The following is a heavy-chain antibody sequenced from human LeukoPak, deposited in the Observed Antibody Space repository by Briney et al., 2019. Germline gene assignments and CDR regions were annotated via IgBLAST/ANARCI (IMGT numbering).Heavy chain of an antibody. CDR2: IYYSGST. Sequence: SQTLSLTCTVSGGSISSGDYYWSWIRPSPGKGLEWIGYIYYSGSTYYNPSLKSRVTISVDTSKIQFSLKLSSVTAADTAVYYCSTHSSGYDSGNDAFDIWGQGTMVTVSS. V-gene: IGHV4-30-4*08. J-gene: IGHJ3*02. CDR1: GGSISSGDYY. D-gene: IGHD3-10*01. CDR3: STHSSGYDSGNDAFDI.